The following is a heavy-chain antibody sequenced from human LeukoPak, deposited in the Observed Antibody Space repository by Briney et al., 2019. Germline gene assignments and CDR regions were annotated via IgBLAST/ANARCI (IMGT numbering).Heavy chain of an antibody. V-gene: IGHV3-33*01. CDR2: IWYDGSNK. D-gene: IGHD2-2*01. CDR1: GFTFSSYG. Sequence: GRSLRLSCAASGFTFSSYGMHWVRQAPGKGLEGVAVIWYDGSNKYYADSVKGRFTISRDNSKTTLYLQMNSLRAEDTAVYYCARGPLHCSSTSCRGDYFDYWGQGTLVTVSS. J-gene: IGHJ4*02. CDR3: ARGPLHCSSTSCRGDYFDY.